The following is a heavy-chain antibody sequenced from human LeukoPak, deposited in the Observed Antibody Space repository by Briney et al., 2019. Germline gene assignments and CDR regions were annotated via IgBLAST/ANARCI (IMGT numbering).Heavy chain of an antibody. CDR3: ARGQFPGLTLPFDY. CDR1: GFTFSDYY. CDR2: ISSSGSTI. Sequence: PGGSLRLSCAASGFTFSDYYMSWIRQAPGKGLEWVSYISSSGSTIYYADSVKGRFTISRDNAKNSLYLQMNSLRAEDTAAYYCARGQFPGLTLPFDYWGQGTLVTVSS. D-gene: IGHD4-23*01. V-gene: IGHV3-11*04. J-gene: IGHJ4*02.